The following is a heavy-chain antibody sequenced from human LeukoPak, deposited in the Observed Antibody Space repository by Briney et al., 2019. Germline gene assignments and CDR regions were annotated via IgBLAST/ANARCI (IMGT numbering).Heavy chain of an antibody. CDR1: GFTFSSYA. J-gene: IGHJ4*02. CDR2: ISASGENT. V-gene: IGHV3-23*01. CDR3: AKVATKGNYYDSSGYSLDY. Sequence: GGSLRLSCAASGFTFSSYAMTWVRQAPGKGLERVSHISASGENTYYADSVKGRLTISRDNSKNTLYLQMNSLRAEDTAVFYCAKVATKGNYYDSSGYSLDYWGQGTLVTVSS. D-gene: IGHD3-22*01.